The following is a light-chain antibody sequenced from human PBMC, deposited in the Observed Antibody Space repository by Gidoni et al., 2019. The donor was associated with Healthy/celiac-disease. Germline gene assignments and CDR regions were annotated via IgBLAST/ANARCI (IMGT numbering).Light chain of an antibody. V-gene: IGKV1-5*01. CDR3: QQYNSRT. Sequence: DIQMTQSPSTLSASVGDRVTITCRASQSISSWLAWYQQKPGKAPKLLIYDASSLESGVLSRFSGSGSGTEFTLTISSLQPDDFATYYCQQYNSRTFGQGTKVEIK. CDR1: QSISSW. J-gene: IGKJ1*01. CDR2: DAS.